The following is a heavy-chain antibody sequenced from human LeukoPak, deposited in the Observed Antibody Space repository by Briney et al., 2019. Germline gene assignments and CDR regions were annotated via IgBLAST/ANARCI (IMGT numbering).Heavy chain of an antibody. J-gene: IGHJ5*02. Sequence: SETLSLTCAVYGGSYSDYYWSWIRQPPGKGLEWIGEINHSGSTNYNPSLKSRVTISIDTSKNQFSLKLSSVTAADTAVYYCAVVTLTGWTFDPWGQGTLVTVSS. CDR3: AVVTLTGWTFDP. CDR1: GGSYSDYY. CDR2: INHSGST. D-gene: IGHD4-23*01. V-gene: IGHV4-34*01.